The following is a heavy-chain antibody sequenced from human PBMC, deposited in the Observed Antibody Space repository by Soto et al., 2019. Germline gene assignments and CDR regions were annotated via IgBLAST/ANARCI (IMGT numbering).Heavy chain of an antibody. V-gene: IGHV1-69*08. CDR1: GGTFSSYT. Sequence: QVQLVQSGAKVKKPGSSVKVSCKASGGTFSSYTISWVRQAPGQGLEWMGRIIPILGIANYAQKFQGRVTITADKSTSTAYMELSSLRSEDTAVYYCAREIGIAAAGTVDYWGQGTLVTVSS. D-gene: IGHD6-13*01. CDR3: AREIGIAAAGTVDY. J-gene: IGHJ4*02. CDR2: IIPILGIA.